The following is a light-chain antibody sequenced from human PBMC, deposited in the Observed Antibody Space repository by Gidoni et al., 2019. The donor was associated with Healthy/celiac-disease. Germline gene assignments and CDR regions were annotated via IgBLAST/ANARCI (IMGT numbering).Light chain of an antibody. J-gene: IGKJ4*01. CDR3: QQSYSTPLT. V-gene: IGKV1-39*01. CDR2: AAS. CDR1: QSISSY. Sequence: DIQITQSPSSLSPSVGVRLTITRRGRQSISSYLNWYQQKPGKAPKLLIYAASSLQSGVPARFSGSGSGTDFTLTISSLQPEDFAAYYCQQSYSTPLTFGGGTRVEIK.